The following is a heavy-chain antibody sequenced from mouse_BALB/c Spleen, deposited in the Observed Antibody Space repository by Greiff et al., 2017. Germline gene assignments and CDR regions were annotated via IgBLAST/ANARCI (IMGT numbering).Heavy chain of an antibody. CDR1: GFNIKDYY. Sequence: VQLQQSGAELVRPGASVKLSCTASGFNIKDYYMHWVKQRPEQGLEWIGWIDPENGDTEYAPKFQGKATMTADTSSNTAYLQLSSLTSEDTAVYYCNFSPYYGNYEDYWGQGTTLTVSS. D-gene: IGHD2-10*01. CDR3: NFSPYYGNYEDY. J-gene: IGHJ2*01. V-gene: IGHV14-4*02. CDR2: IDPENGDT.